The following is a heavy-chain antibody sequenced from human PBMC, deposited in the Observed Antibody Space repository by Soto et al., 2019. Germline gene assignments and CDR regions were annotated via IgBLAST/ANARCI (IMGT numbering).Heavy chain of an antibody. CDR3: AHSQNEYEGDYGMDV. CDR1: GFSLSTSGVG. Sequence: QITLKESGPTLVKPTQTLTLTCTFSGFSLSTSGVGVGWIRQPPGKALEWLALIYWNDDKRYSPSPKSRLTITKDTSKNQVVLTMTNMDPVDTATYYCAHSQNEYEGDYGMDVWGQGTTVTVSS. CDR2: IYWNDDK. J-gene: IGHJ6*02. V-gene: IGHV2-5*01. D-gene: IGHD1-1*01.